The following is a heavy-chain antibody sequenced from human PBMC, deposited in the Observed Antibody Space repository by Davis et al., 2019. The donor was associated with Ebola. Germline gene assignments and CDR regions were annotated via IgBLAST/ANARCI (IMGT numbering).Heavy chain of an antibody. CDR3: VRDSEYRLLVNPDGMDV. D-gene: IGHD2-8*02. CDR2: IKQDDIEK. Sequence: GESLKISCAASGFDFSEYSMAWVRQAPGKGLEWVANIKQDDIEKNYAASVKGRFTISRNNARSSLFLQMNSLSADDSGVYYCVRDSEYRLLVNPDGMDVWGHGTTVTVSS. V-gene: IGHV3-7*01. CDR1: GFDFSEYS. J-gene: IGHJ6*02.